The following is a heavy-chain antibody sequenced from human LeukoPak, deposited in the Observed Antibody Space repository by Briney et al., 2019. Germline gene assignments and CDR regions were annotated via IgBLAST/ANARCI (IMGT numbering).Heavy chain of an antibody. CDR2: IRYDGSNK. CDR1: GFTFSSYG. Sequence: PGGSLRLSCAASGFTFSSYGMHWVRQAPGKGLEWVAFIRYDGSNKYYADSVKGRFTISRDNSKNTLYLQMNSLRAEDTAVYYCARGFLSSGWSYYFDYWGQGTLVTVSS. D-gene: IGHD6-19*01. CDR3: ARGFLSSGWSYYFDY. J-gene: IGHJ4*02. V-gene: IGHV3-30*02.